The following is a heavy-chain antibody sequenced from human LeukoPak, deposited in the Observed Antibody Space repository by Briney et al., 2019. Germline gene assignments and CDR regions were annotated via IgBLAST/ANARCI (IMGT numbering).Heavy chain of an antibody. CDR3: ARHFYGSGTYYHFDY. CDR2: ISPYNDNT. Sequence: ASVKVSCKASGYSFPRYGISWVRQAPGQGPEWMGWISPYNDNTNYAQKLQGRATLTTGTSTSTAYMELRSLRSDDTAVYYCARHFYGSGTYYHFDYWGQGTLVTVSS. D-gene: IGHD3-10*01. V-gene: IGHV1-18*01. J-gene: IGHJ4*02. CDR1: GYSFPRYG.